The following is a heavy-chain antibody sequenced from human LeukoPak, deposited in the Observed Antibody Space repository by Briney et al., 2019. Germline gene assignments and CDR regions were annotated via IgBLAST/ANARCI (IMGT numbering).Heavy chain of an antibody. D-gene: IGHD4-23*01. CDR1: GFTFSSYD. CDR3: AKEDYGGNSRWLDP. Sequence: GRSLRLSCAASGFTFSSYDMHWVRQAPGKGLEWVAVMSKDGINGNYADSVKGRFTVSRDISKSILYLQMNGLRGDDTAVYYCAKEDYGGNSRWLDPWGQGTLVTVSS. J-gene: IGHJ5*02. CDR2: MSKDGING. V-gene: IGHV3-30*18.